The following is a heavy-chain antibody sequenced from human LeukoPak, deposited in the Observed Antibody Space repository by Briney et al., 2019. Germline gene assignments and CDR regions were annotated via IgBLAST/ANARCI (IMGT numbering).Heavy chain of an antibody. CDR1: GFTFSSYA. CDR2: ISGSGGST. V-gene: IGHV3-23*01. CDR3: AKAHKTMVRGVSKSAYYFDY. J-gene: IGHJ4*02. D-gene: IGHD3-10*01. Sequence: GGSLRLSCAASGFTFSSYAMSWFRQAPGKGLEWVSAISGSGGSTYYADSVKGRFTISRDNSKNTLYLQMNSLRAEDSAVYYCAKAHKTMVRGVSKSAYYFDYWGQGTLVTVSS.